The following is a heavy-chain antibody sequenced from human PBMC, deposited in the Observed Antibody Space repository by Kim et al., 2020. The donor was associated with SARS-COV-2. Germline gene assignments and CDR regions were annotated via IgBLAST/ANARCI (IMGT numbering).Heavy chain of an antibody. D-gene: IGHD3-10*01. V-gene: IGHV3-23*01. Sequence: ADTVKARFPIARDNSKTTLYLQMNSLRAEDTAVYYCAKDDMVRGVDHFDYWGQGTLVTVSS. CDR3: AKDDMVRGVDHFDY. J-gene: IGHJ4*02.